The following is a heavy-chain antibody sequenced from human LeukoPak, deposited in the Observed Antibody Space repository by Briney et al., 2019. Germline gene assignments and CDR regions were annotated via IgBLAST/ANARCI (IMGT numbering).Heavy chain of an antibody. Sequence: GSSVKVSFKSSGFTFTITAMQWVRQARGQRLEWIGWVYVGSGNTNYAQKFQERVTITRDMSKSTAYMELSSLRSEDTAVYYCAAGLLWFGESNRYYYMDVWGKGTTVTVSS. D-gene: IGHD3-10*01. CDR2: VYVGSGNT. V-gene: IGHV1-58*02. CDR1: GFTFTITA. CDR3: AAGLLWFGESNRYYYMDV. J-gene: IGHJ6*03.